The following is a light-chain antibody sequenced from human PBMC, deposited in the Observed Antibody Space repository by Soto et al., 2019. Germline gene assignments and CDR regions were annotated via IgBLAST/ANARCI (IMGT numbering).Light chain of an antibody. CDR1: ESVSANY. J-gene: IGKJ5*01. V-gene: IGKV3-20*01. CDR3: HQYGSAPIR. Sequence: ETVLTQSPGTLSLSPGERATLSCRASESVSANYLAWHQQKPGQAPRLLISGASSRATGIPDRFSGSGSGTDFTLTISRLEPEDCAVYYCHQYGSAPIRFGQGTRREIK. CDR2: GAS.